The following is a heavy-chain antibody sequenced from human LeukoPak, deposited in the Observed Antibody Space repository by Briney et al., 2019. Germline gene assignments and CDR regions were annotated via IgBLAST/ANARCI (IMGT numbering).Heavy chain of an antibody. J-gene: IGHJ5*02. D-gene: IGHD6-25*01. Sequence: SETLSLTCAVYGGSFSGYYWSRIRHPPGKGLEWIGEINHSGSTNYNPPLKSRVPISVDTSKNQFSLKLSSVTAADAAVYYCARRQRLAPINWFDPWGQGTLVTVSS. CDR1: GGSFSGYY. CDR2: INHSGST. CDR3: ARRQRLAPINWFDP. V-gene: IGHV4-34*01.